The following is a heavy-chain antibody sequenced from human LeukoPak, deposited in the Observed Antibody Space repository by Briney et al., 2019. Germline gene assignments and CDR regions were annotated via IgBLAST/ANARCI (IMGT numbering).Heavy chain of an antibody. J-gene: IGHJ5*02. D-gene: IGHD2-15*01. CDR1: GFTFSRYA. CDR3: ARFPMEAPNGKIVVVVAAAIP. Sequence: GGSLRLSCAASGFTFSRYAMHWVRQAPGKGLEWVASVSIDGSNKYYAVSVKGRFTISRDNPKNTLYLQMNSLRAEDTALYYCARFPMEAPNGKIVVVVAAAIPWGQGTLVTVSS. CDR2: VSIDGSNK. V-gene: IGHV3-30*04.